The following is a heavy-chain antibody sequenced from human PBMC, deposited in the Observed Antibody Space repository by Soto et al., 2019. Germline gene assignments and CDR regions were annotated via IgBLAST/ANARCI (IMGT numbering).Heavy chain of an antibody. D-gene: IGHD3-10*01. Sequence: SVKVSCKASGGTFSSYAISWVRQAPGQGLEWMGGIIPIFGTANYAQKFQGRVTITADESTSTAYMELSSLRSEDTAVYYCARDTYYGSGSSSSNHYYGMDVWGQGTTVTVSS. J-gene: IGHJ6*02. CDR2: IIPIFGTA. CDR1: GGTFSSYA. V-gene: IGHV1-69*13. CDR3: ARDTYYGSGSSSSNHYYGMDV.